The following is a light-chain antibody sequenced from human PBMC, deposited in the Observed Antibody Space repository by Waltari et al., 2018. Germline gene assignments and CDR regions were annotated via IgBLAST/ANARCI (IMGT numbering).Light chain of an antibody. V-gene: IGLV3-21*02. J-gene: IGLJ2*01. CDR3: QVWDSSGPHPVV. CDR1: KIGSEA. CDR2: DDN. Sequence: SYGLTQPPSVSVAPGQPASITCGGNKIGSEAVHWYQQKPGQAPVLVVRDDNDRPSGIPDRFSGSNSGSPATLTISRVEAGDEADYYCQVWDSSGPHPVVFGGGTKLTVL.